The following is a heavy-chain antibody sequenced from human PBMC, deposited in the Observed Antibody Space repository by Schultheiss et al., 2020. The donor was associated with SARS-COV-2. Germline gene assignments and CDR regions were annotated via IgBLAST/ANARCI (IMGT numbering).Heavy chain of an antibody. CDR3: AREGYCSSTSCYSWLYYYYMDV. CDR1: GGSFSGYY. Sequence: SETLSLTCAVYGGSFSGYYWSWIRQPPGKGLEWIGEINHSGSTNYNPSLKSRLTISVDTSKNHFSLKLSSVTAADTAVYYCAREGYCSSTSCYSWLYYYYMDVWGKGTTVTVSS. V-gene: IGHV4-34*01. CDR2: INHSGST. D-gene: IGHD2-2*02. J-gene: IGHJ6*03.